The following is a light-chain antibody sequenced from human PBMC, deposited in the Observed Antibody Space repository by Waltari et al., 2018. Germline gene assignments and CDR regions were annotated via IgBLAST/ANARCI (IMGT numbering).Light chain of an antibody. Sequence: QVVLTQSPSASASLGASVKLTCTLSSGHSSYAIAWHQQQPEKGPRYLMKVSSAGSHQKGDGIPDRFSGSSSGTERYLTISSVQSEYEADYYCQTWDTGTHVVFGGGTKLTVL. V-gene: IGLV4-69*01. CDR3: QTWDTGTHVV. J-gene: IGLJ2*01. CDR1: SGHSSYA. CDR2: VSSAGSH.